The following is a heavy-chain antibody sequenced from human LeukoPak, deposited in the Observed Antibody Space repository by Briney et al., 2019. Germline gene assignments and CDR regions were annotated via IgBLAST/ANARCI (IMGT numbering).Heavy chain of an antibody. J-gene: IGHJ3*02. D-gene: IGHD6-19*01. V-gene: IGHV1-2*02. CDR1: GYTFTGYY. CDR2: INPNSGGT. CDR3: ARAAAVAGTRNDAFDI. Sequence: ASVKVSCKASGYTFTGYYMHWVRQAPGQGLEWMGWINPNSGGTNYAQKFQGRVTMTRDTSISTAYMELSRLRSDDTAVYYCARAAAVAGTRNDAFDIWGQGSMVTVSS.